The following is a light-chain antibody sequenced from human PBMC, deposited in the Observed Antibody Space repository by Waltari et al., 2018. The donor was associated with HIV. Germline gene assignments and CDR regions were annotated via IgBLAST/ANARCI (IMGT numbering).Light chain of an antibody. J-gene: IGLJ2*01. Sequence: QSALTQPASVSGSPGQSITISCTGTSSDVWVYNLVSWYQQHPGKAPKLIIYEVSKRPSGVSNRFSGSKSGSTASLTISGLQPEDEADYCCCSYASTTDTYVVFGGGTKLTVL. V-gene: IGLV2-23*02. CDR2: EVS. CDR3: CSYASTTDTYVV. CDR1: SSDVWVYNL.